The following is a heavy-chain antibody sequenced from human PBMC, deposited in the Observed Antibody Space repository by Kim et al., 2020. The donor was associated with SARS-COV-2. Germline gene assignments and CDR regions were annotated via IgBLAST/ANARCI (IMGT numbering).Heavy chain of an antibody. Sequence: SETLSLTCAVYGGSLSGYYWSWIRQPPGKGLEWIGEVNHSGSTNYNLSLKSRVTISVDTSKNQISLKLSSVTAADTAVYYCANGGDYCSGGSCFDYWGQGTLVTVSS. CDR1: GGSLSGYY. CDR2: VNHSGST. V-gene: IGHV4-34*01. D-gene: IGHD2-15*01. CDR3: ANGGDYCSGGSCFDY. J-gene: IGHJ4*02.